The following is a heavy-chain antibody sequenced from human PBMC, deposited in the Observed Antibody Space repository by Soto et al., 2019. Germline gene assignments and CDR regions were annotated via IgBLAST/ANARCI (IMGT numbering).Heavy chain of an antibody. V-gene: IGHV1-18*01. J-gene: IGHJ6*01. CDR2: ISAYNGNT. CDR1: GYTFTSYG. Sequence: VKVSCKASGYTFTSYGISWVRQAPGQGLEWMGWISAYNGNTNYAQKLQGRVTMTTDTSTSTAYMELRRMRSDDTAVYHCPRIVRLRKQYCYYSMDVWAQAMTVNVS. CDR3: PRIVRLRKQYCYYSMDV. D-gene: IGHD2-8*01.